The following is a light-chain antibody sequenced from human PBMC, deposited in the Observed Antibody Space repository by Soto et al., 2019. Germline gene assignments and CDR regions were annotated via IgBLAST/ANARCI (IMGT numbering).Light chain of an antibody. CDR1: ESVSSSY. J-gene: IGKJ1*01. Sequence: EIVLTQSPGTLSLSPGERATLSCRASESVSSSYLAWYLQKPGXXSRLLIYDASNRATGIPDRFSGSGSGTDFTLTISRLEPEDFAVYYCQQYGSSPPWTFGQGTKV. V-gene: IGKV3-20*01. CDR3: QQYGSSPPWT. CDR2: DAS.